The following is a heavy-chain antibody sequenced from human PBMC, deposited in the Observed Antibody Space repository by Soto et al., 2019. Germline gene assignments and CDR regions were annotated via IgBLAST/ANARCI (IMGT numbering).Heavy chain of an antibody. D-gene: IGHD6-6*01. CDR1: GFTFSSYG. CDR3: ARAPYSSLLDY. J-gene: IGHJ4*02. CDR2: IWYDGSNK. V-gene: IGHV3-33*01. Sequence: QVQLVESGGGVVQPGRSLRLSCAASGFTFSSYGMHWVRQAPGKGLEWVAVIWYDGSNKYYADSVKGRFTISRDNSKNTLYLQMNSLRAEDMAVYYCARAPYSSLLDYWGQGTLVTVSS.